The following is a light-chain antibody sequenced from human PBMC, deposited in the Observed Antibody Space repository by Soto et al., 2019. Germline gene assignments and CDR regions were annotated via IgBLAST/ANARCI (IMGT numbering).Light chain of an antibody. CDR2: GAS. Sequence: EIVMTQSPATLSVSPGERATLSCRASQSVSSNLAWYQQKPGQDPRLHIYGASTRATGIPARFSGSGSGTECTLSISSLQSEDFAVYYCQQYNNWPPWTFGQGTKVEIK. J-gene: IGKJ1*01. CDR1: QSVSSN. V-gene: IGKV3-15*01. CDR3: QQYNNWPPWT.